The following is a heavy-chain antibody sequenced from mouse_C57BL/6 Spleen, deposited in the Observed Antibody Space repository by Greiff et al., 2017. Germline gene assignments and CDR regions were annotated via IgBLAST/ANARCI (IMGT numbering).Heavy chain of an antibody. CDR3: ARWRPLDY. CDR2: IDPNSGGT. Sequence: QVQLQQPGAELVRPGASVKLSCKASGYTFTSYWMLWVKQRPGRGLAWIGRIDPNSGGTKYNEKFKSKATLTVDEPSSTAYMQLGSLTSEDSAVHNCARWRPLDYWGQGTTLTVSS. V-gene: IGHV1-72*01. CDR1: GYTFTSYW. J-gene: IGHJ2*01.